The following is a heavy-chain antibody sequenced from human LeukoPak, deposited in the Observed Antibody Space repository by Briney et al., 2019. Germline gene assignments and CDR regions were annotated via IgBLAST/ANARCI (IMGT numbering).Heavy chain of an antibody. CDR2: ISAYNGNT. V-gene: IGHV1-18*01. CDR3: ARPYYDFWSGLYYFDY. CDR1: GYTFTSYG. J-gene: IGHJ4*02. D-gene: IGHD3-3*01. Sequence: VASVKVSCKASGYTFTSYGIRWVRQAPGQGLEWMGWISAYNGNTNYAQKLQGRVTMTTDTSTSTAYMELRSLRSDDTAVYYCARPYYDFWSGLYYFDYWGQGTLVTVSS.